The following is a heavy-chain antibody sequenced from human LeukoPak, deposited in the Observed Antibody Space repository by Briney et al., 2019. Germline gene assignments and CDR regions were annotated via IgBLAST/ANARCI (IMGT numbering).Heavy chain of an antibody. CDR3: ARDQYCSGGSCYPFDY. J-gene: IGHJ4*02. CDR2: VYYRGST. D-gene: IGHD2-15*01. V-gene: IGHV4-61*01. Sequence: SETLSLTCTVSGGSVSSGSYYWSWIRQPPGKGLEWIGYVYYRGSTNYNPSLKSRVTISADTSKNQFSLKLSSVTAADTAVYYCARDQYCSGGSCYPFDYWGQGTLVAVSS. CDR1: GGSVSSGSYY.